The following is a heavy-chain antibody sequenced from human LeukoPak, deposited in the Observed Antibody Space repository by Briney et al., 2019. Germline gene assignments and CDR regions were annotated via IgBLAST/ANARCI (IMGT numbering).Heavy chain of an antibody. Sequence: GASVKVSCKASGYTFTGYYMHWVRQAPGQGLEWMGWINPNSGGTNYAQKFQGRVTVTRDTSISTAYMELSRLRSDDTAVYYCARVDEDAARPGSRNYYYYMDVWGKGTTVTVSS. CDR2: INPNSGGT. CDR1: GYTFTGYY. D-gene: IGHD6-6*01. CDR3: ARVDEDAARPGSRNYYYYMDV. V-gene: IGHV1-2*02. J-gene: IGHJ6*03.